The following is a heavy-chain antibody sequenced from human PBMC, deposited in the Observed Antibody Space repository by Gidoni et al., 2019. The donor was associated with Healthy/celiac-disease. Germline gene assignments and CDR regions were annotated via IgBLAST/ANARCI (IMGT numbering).Heavy chain of an antibody. D-gene: IGHD4-17*01. J-gene: IGHJ4*02. CDR3: ARRSGDYRGFDY. CDR2: IYTSGST. CDR1: GGSISSGSYY. Sequence: QVQLQESGPGLVKPSQTLSLTCPVSGGSISSGSYYWSWIRQPAGKGLEWIGRIYTSGSTNYNPSLKSRVTISVDTSKNQFSLKLSSVTAADTAVYYCARRSGDYRGFDYWGQGTLVTVSS. V-gene: IGHV4-61*02.